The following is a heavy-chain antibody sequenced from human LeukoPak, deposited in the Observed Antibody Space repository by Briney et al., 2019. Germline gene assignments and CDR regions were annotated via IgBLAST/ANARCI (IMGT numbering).Heavy chain of an antibody. CDR3: ARDTGTVVDY. CDR2: IYYSGST. Sequence: SETLSLTCTVSGGSIRGNYWSWIRQPPGKGLEWIGYIYYSGSTNYNPSLKSRVTTSVDTSKNQFSLKLSSVTAADTAVYYCARDTGTVVDYWGQGTLVTVSS. D-gene: IGHD4-23*01. J-gene: IGHJ4*02. V-gene: IGHV4-59*01. CDR1: GGSIRGNY.